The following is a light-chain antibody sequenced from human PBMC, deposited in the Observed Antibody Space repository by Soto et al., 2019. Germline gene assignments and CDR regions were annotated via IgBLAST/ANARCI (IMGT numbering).Light chain of an antibody. CDR3: SSYTSSSTRVV. Sequence: QSVLTQPASVSGSPGQSITISCTGTSSDVGGYNYVSWYQQHPGKAPKLMIYEVSNRPSGVSNRFSGSKSGNTASLTISELQAEDEADYYCSSYTSSSTRVVFGGGTKVTVL. CDR2: EVS. CDR1: SSDVGGYNY. V-gene: IGLV2-14*01. J-gene: IGLJ2*01.